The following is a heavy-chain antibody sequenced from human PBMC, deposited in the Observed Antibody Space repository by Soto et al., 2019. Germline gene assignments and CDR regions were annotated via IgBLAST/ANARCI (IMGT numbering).Heavy chain of an antibody. J-gene: IGHJ4*02. CDR2: ISYSGRT. Sequence: SETLSLTCTVSGASIITDNYFWVWIRQSPRRGLELIGSISYSGRTYDDPSLQSRVTISIDASKNQFSLKLTSVTTADTAVYYCARRRASDYGGNHHPYYFDRWGQGALVTAPQ. V-gene: IGHV4-39*01. CDR3: ARRRASDYGGNHHPYYFDR. D-gene: IGHD4-17*01. CDR1: GASIITDNYF.